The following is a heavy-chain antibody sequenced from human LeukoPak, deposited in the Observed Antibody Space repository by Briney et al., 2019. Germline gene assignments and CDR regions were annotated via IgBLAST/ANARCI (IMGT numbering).Heavy chain of an antibody. V-gene: IGHV3-49*04. CDR3: TRVAITLVGSYDHYFDY. Sequence: PGGSLRLSCAASGFTFGDYAMSWVRQAPGKGLEWVSLTRSKAYGGTPEYAASVKDRFTISRDDSKSIAYLQMSSLKTEDTAVYYCTRVAITLVGSYDHYFDYWGQGTLVTVSS. J-gene: IGHJ4*02. D-gene: IGHD1-26*01. CDR1: GFTFGDYA. CDR2: TRSKAYGGTP.